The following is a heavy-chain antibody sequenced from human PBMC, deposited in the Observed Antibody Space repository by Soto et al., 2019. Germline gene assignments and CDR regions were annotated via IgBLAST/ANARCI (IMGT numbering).Heavy chain of an antibody. Sequence: HVQLVQSGTEVKKPGSSVKVSCKASGASFSNYAISWVRQAPGQGLEWMGGIIPVLGTTNYAQIFQGRVTITEDESTSTDYMELSSLRLEDTAVFYCASSNIAARPSDLDFWGQGTLVTVSP. CDR2: IIPVLGTT. D-gene: IGHD6-6*01. CDR1: GASFSNYA. J-gene: IGHJ4*02. V-gene: IGHV1-69*01. CDR3: ASSNIAARPSDLDF.